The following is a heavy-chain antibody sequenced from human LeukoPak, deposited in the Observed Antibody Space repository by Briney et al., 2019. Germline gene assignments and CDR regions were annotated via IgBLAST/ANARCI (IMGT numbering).Heavy chain of an antibody. CDR3: ATHRRSGSGGSENAFEI. Sequence: PSETLSLTCTVSGGSISSYYWSWIRQPPGKGLEWIGYIYNSGSTNYNHSIKSRVTISEDMSKNQFSLKLNSVTAADTAIYYCATHRRSGSGGSENAFEIWGQGTMVTVSS. CDR2: IYNSGST. CDR1: GGSISSYY. D-gene: IGHD5-12*01. J-gene: IGHJ3*02. V-gene: IGHV4-59*08.